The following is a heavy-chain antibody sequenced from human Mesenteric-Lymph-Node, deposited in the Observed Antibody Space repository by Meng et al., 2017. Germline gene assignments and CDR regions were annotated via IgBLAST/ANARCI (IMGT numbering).Heavy chain of an antibody. Sequence: VPLQDPGPGLVKRPGPVSLTCALSGASCTPPWWSWARQPPGKGLEWIGEIHHIGASRYSPSLKSRVIISVDTSKNQLSLKLTSVTAADTAVYYCARHIGIIGQRGFDYWGQGTLVTVFS. J-gene: IGHJ4*02. D-gene: IGHD3/OR15-3a*01. V-gene: IGHV4-4*03. CDR2: IHHIGAS. CDR3: ARHIGIIGQRGFDY. CDR1: GASCTPPW.